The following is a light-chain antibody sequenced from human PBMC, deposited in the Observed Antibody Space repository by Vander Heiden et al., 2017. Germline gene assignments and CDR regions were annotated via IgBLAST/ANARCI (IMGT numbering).Light chain of an antibody. Sequence: SYVLTQPHSVSVAPGQTARITCGGNNIGRTSVHWYQQKPGPAPVVVVEDECDRPSWIPERFSGSNSVNTATMTISRVEAGDEADDYCQVWDRSRYPALYVFGTGTKVTVL. CDR1: NIGRTS. CDR2: DEC. V-gene: IGLV3-21*02. J-gene: IGLJ1*01. CDR3: QVWDRSRYPALYV.